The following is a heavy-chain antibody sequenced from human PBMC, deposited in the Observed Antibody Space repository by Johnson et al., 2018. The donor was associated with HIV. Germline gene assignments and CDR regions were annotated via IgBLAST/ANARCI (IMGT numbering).Heavy chain of an antibody. D-gene: IGHD1-26*01. CDR3: ARDQGLGGTYSYAFDI. V-gene: IGHV3-7*03. Sequence: QLVESGGGLVQPGGSLRLSCAASGFTFSSYWMSWVRQAPGKGLEWVANIRQDGSEKYYVDSVKGRFTIARDNAKNSLYLQMNSLRAEDTALYYCARDQGLGGTYSYAFDIWGQGTVVTVSS. CDR1: GFTFSSYW. J-gene: IGHJ3*02. CDR2: IRQDGSEK.